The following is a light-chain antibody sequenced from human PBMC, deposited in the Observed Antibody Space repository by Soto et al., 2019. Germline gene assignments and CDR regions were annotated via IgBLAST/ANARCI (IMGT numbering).Light chain of an antibody. V-gene: IGKV1-5*01. CDR3: QQYDSSSPT. CDR1: QTIRVW. Sequence: DIPMTQSPSTLSASVGDGVTITCRASQTIRVWLAWYQQRPGKAPKFLIYDASNLETGVSSRFSGSGSGTEFTLTIRSLQPDDFATYYCQQYDSSSPTFGQGTKLEIK. J-gene: IGKJ2*01. CDR2: DAS.